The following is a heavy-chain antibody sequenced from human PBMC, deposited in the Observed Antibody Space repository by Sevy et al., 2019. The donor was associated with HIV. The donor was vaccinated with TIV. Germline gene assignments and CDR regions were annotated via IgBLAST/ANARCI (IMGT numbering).Heavy chain of an antibody. CDR2: INTLSDTI. J-gene: IGHJ4*02. CDR3: ARDASVAAYYFDF. D-gene: IGHD6-19*01. Sequence: GGSLRLSCTASGFTFRRNSMNWVHQAPGKGLEWLAYINTLSDTIKYADSVKGRFTISRDNAKNSLYLQMNSLRVEDTAVYYCARDASVAAYYFDFWGQGTLVTVSS. V-gene: IGHV3-48*01. CDR1: GFTFRRNS.